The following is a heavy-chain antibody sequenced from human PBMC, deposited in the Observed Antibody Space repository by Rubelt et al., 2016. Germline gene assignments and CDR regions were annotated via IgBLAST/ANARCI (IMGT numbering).Heavy chain of an antibody. V-gene: IGHV3-43*01. D-gene: IGHD3-3*01. Sequence: GKGLEWVSLISWDGGSTYYADSVKGRFTISRDNSKSSLYLQMNSLRTEDTALYYCAEGITIFGPLGDGMDVWG. CDR2: ISWDGGST. CDR3: AEGITIFGPLGDGMDV. J-gene: IGHJ6*01.